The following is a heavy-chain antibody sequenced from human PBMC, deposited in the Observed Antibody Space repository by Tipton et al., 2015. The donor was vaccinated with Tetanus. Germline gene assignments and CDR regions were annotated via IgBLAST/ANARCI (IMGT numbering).Heavy chain of an antibody. CDR2: IIPLFRTK. CDR1: GGTFSSYA. Sequence: QLVQSGAEVKKPGSSVKVSCKVSGGTFSSYAISWVRQAPGQGLEWMGGIIPLFRTKNYAQKFQGRVTITADESTNTAYMELSSLRSDDTAVYYCARDLTPVTTGGGYCYMDVWGKGTTVTVSS. J-gene: IGHJ6*03. V-gene: IGHV1-69*01. CDR3: ARDLTPVTTGGGYCYMDV. D-gene: IGHD4-17*01.